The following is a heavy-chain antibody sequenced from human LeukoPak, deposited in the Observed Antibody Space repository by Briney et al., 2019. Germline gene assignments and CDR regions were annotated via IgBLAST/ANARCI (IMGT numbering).Heavy chain of an antibody. CDR3: ARGRRYYDSSGYSI. D-gene: IGHD3-22*01. Sequence: GGSLRLSCAASGFTVSSNYMSWVRQAPGKGLEWVSVIYSGGSTYYADSVKGRFTISRDNSKNTLYLQMNSLRAEDTAVYYCARGRRYYDSSGYSIWGQGIMVTVSS. CDR1: GFTVSSNY. V-gene: IGHV3-66*01. CDR2: IYSGGST. J-gene: IGHJ3*02.